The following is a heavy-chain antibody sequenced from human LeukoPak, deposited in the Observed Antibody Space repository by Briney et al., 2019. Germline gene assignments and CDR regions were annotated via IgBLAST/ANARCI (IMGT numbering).Heavy chain of an antibody. CDR1: GGTISTYY. D-gene: IGHD2/OR15-2a*01. CDR2: INYSGTT. J-gene: IGHJ3*02. V-gene: IGHV4-59*08. Sequence: PSETLSLTCTASGGTISTYYWSWMRQSPGKGLEWMGYINYSGTTDSNHSLKSRATISVDRTKNQFSRKLRSGTAADTAVYYCVRHEYAWRGAFDIGSQGTMVTVSS. CDR3: VRHEYAWRGAFDI.